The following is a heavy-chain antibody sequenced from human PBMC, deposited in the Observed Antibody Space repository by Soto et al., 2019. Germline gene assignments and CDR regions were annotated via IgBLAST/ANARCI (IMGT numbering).Heavy chain of an antibody. CDR2: ISNDGGDK. D-gene: IGHD3-22*01. V-gene: IGHV3-30*18. CDR1: GFTLGTYG. CDR3: AKEFFDSSGVYASLDALDI. Sequence: QVQLAESGGGVVQPGRSLTITCAASGFTLGTYGMHWVRQAPGKGLEWVAVISNDGGDKYYSDSVMGRFTISRDNSKNTLCLQMNRLRAEDTAVDFCAKEFFDSSGVYASLDALDIWGQGTVVTVS. J-gene: IGHJ3*02.